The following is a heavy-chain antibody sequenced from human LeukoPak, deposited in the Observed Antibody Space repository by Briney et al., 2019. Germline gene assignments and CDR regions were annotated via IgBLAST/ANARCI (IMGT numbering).Heavy chain of an antibody. CDR2: ISGSGSGT. Sequence: PGGSLRLSCAASGFTFNNYAMTWVRQAPGKGLEWVSSISGSGSGTYYADSVKGRFTISRDNSKNTLYLQMNSLRAEDTAVYHCAKAFCYDPNGYPTFFDFWGQGALVTVSS. CDR1: GFTFNNYA. J-gene: IGHJ4*02. CDR3: AKAFCYDPNGYPTFFDF. D-gene: IGHD3-22*01. V-gene: IGHV3-23*01.